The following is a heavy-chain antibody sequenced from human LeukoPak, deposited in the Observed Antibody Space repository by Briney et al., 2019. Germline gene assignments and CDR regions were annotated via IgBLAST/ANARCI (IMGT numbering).Heavy chain of an antibody. D-gene: IGHD4-17*01. CDR3: ARAYGDYLYYFDY. V-gene: IGHV1-69*05. CDR2: IIPIFGTA. J-gene: IGHJ4*02. CDR1: GGTFSSYA. Sequence: GASVKVSSKASGGTFSSYAISWGRQAPGQGLECVGGIIPIFGTANYAQKLQGRVTITTDESTSTAYMELSSLRSEDTAVYYCARAYGDYLYYFDYWGQGTLVTVSS.